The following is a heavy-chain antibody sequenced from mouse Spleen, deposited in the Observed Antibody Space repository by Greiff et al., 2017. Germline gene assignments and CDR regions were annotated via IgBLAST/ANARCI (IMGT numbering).Heavy chain of an antibody. Sequence: VQRVESGAELVRPGASVKLSCKASGYTFTDYYINWVKQRPGQGLEWIARIYPGSGNTYYNEKFKGKATLTAEKSSSTAYMQLSSLTSEDSAVYFCARHDGSYYAMDYWGQGTSVTVSS. CDR1: GYTFTDYY. CDR2: IYPGSGNT. D-gene: IGHD1-1*02. J-gene: IGHJ4*01. CDR3: ARHDGSYYAMDY. V-gene: IGHV1-76*01.